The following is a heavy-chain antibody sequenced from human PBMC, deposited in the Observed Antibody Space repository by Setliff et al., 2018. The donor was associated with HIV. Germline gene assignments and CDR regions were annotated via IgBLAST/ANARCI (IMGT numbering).Heavy chain of an antibody. J-gene: IGHJ4*02. CDR3: ARARGIASDSNRFDY. Sequence: GASVKVSCKASGGTFRNNPINWVRQAPGQGLEWMGGIIPIFGTTNYAQKFQDRVTITADESTSTVYMELGSLRSEDTAVYYCARARGIASDSNRFDYWGQGTLVTVSS. D-gene: IGHD3-22*01. CDR1: GGTFRNNP. CDR2: IIPIFGTT. V-gene: IGHV1-69*13.